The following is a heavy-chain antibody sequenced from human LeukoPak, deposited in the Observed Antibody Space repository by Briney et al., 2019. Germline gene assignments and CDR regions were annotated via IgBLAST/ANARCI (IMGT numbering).Heavy chain of an antibody. CDR2: ISAYNGNT. D-gene: IGHD2-2*01. Sequence: ASVKVSCKASGYTFTSYGISWVRQAPGQGLEWMGWISAYNGNTNYAQKLQGRVTMTTDTSTSTAYMALRSLRSDDTAVYYCARRYCSSTSCSNYYYYMDVWGKGTTVTVSS. V-gene: IGHV1-18*01. CDR1: GYTFTSYG. CDR3: ARRYCSSTSCSNYYYYMDV. J-gene: IGHJ6*03.